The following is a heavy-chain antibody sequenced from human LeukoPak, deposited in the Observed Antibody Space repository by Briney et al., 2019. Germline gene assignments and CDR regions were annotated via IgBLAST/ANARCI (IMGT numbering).Heavy chain of an antibody. J-gene: IGHJ3*02. D-gene: IGHD6-13*01. V-gene: IGHV3-23*01. CDR1: GFTFSSYA. CDR2: ISGSGGT. CDR3: AKDRRGSSWNDAFDI. Sequence: GGSLRLSCAASGFTFSSYAMSWVRQATGKGLEWVSGISGSGGTYYADSVKGRFAISRDDSKNTLCLQMNSLRAEDTAVYYCAKDRRGSSWNDAFDIWGQGTMVTVSS.